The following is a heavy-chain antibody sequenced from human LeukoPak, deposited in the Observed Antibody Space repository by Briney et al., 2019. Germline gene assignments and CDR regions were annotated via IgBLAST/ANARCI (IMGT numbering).Heavy chain of an antibody. D-gene: IGHD3-3*01. CDR2: IYSGGST. Sequence: GGSLRLSCAASGFTVSSNYMSWVRQAPGKGLEWVSVIYSGGSTYYADSVKGRFTISRDNSKNTLYLQMSSLRAEDTAVYYCAKDREAYYDFWSGYHPALDVWGQGTTVTVSS. J-gene: IGHJ6*02. CDR3: AKDREAYYDFWSGYHPALDV. V-gene: IGHV3-53*01. CDR1: GFTVSSNY.